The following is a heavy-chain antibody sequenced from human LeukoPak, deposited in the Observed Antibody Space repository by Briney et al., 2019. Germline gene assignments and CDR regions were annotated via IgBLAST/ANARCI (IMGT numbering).Heavy chain of an antibody. CDR1: GGSISSGDYY. V-gene: IGHV4-30-4*01. CDR2: IYYSGST. Sequence: PSQTLSLTCTVSGGSISSGDYYWSWIRQPPGKGLEWIGYIYYSGSTYYNPSLKSRVTISVDTSKNQFSLKLSSVTAADPAAYYCARVGGGNFCFDYWGQGTLVTVSS. J-gene: IGHJ4*02. D-gene: IGHD4-23*01. CDR3: ARVGGGNFCFDY.